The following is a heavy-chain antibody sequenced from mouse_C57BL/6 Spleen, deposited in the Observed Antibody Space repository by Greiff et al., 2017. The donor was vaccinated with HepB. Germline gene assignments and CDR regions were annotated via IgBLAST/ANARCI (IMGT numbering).Heavy chain of an antibody. CDR1: GYSFTGYY. CDR2: INPSTGGT. D-gene: IGHD2-2*01. CDR3: ASQGIYYGYGGYFDV. Sequence: EVQLQQSGPELVKPGASVKISCKASGYSFTGYYMNWVKQSPEKSLEWIGEINPSTGGTTYNQKFKAKATLTVDKSSSTAYMQLKSLTSEDSAVYYCASQGIYYGYGGYFDVWGTGTTVTVSS. V-gene: IGHV1-42*01. J-gene: IGHJ1*03.